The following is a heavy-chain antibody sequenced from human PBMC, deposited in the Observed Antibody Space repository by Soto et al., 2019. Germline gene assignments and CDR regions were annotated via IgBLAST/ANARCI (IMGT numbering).Heavy chain of an antibody. CDR3: ATNSAVAGTNGGWYFDL. D-gene: IGHD6-19*01. V-gene: IGHV4-59*12. J-gene: IGHJ2*01. CDR2: IYYSGST. Sequence: KPSETLSLTCTVSGGSISSYYWSWIRQPPGKGLEWIGYIYYSGSTNYNPSLKSRVTISVDKSKNQFSLKLSSVTAADTAVYYCATNSAVAGTNGGWYFDLWGRGTLVTVSS. CDR1: GGSISSYY.